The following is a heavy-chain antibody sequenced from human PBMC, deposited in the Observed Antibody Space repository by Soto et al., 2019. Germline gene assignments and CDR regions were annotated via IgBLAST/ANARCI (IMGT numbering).Heavy chain of an antibody. CDR3: ARQTGYGDDPIG. V-gene: IGHV5-10-1*01. Sequence: ESLKISCKGSGYSFTSYWISLVRQMPGKGLEWMGRIDPSDSYTNYSPSFQGHVTISADKSISTAYLQWSSLKASDTAMYYCARQTGYGDDPIGWGQGTLVTVSS. CDR1: GYSFTSYW. D-gene: IGHD4-17*01. CDR2: IDPSDSYT. J-gene: IGHJ4*02.